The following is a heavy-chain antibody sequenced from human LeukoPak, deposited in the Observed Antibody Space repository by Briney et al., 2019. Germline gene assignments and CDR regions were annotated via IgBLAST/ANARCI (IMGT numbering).Heavy chain of an antibody. V-gene: IGHV3-23*01. CDR2: ITGDGDVT. CDR3: AKSEIGGNGYFES. CDR1: GSIFSDYG. J-gene: IGHJ4*02. Sequence: GGSLRLSCEASGSIFSDYGMDWVRQAPGKGLEWVSVITGDGDVTNYADSVKGRFTIARDNSQNTLFLQMSSLRADDTALYYCAKSEIGGNGYFESWGQGTLVTDSS. D-gene: IGHD4-23*01.